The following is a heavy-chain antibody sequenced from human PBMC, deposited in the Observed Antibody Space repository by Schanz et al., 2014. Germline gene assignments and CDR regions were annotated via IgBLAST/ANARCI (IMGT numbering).Heavy chain of an antibody. CDR2: IGVDGTTT. CDR3: AKSDAFDI. CDR1: GFTFSSYW. V-gene: IGHV3-74*02. J-gene: IGHJ3*02. Sequence: DVHLLESGGGLVQPGGSLRLSCAASGFTFSSYWMHWVRQVPGKGLVWVSVIGVDGTTTYYADSVKGRFTISRDNAKNTLYLQMNSLRAEDTAVYYCAKSDAFDIWGQGTLVTVSS.